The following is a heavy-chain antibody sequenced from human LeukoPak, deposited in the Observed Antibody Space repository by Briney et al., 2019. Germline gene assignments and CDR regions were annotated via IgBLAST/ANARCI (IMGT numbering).Heavy chain of an antibody. CDR1: GGSVSSGTYY. CDR2: ISYNENT. J-gene: IGHJ6*04. CDR3: AREASLVRGIFITRYGLDV. V-gene: IGHV4-61*01. Sequence: TSETLSLTCTVSGGSVSSGTYYWTWIRQPPGKGLEWIACISYNENTNYNPSLKSRLTISLDTSSNQFSLRLSSVTAADTAVYYCAREASLVRGIFITRYGLDVWGKGTTVTVSS. D-gene: IGHD3-10*01.